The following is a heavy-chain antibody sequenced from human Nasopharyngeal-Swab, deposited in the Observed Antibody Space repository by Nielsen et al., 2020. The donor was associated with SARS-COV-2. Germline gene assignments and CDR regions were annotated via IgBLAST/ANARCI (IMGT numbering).Heavy chain of an antibody. V-gene: IGHV4-59*08. D-gene: IGHD1-26*01. J-gene: IGHJ5*02. CDR3: AKLVGSTDWFDP. CDR1: GGSIINYY. Sequence: SETLSLTCTVSGGSIINYYWGWIRQPPGKGLEWIGYIYNRGSTNYSPSLKSRVTMSVDTSKNQFSLNLSSVSAADTAVYYCAKLVGSTDWFDPWGQGTLVTVSS. CDR2: IYNRGST.